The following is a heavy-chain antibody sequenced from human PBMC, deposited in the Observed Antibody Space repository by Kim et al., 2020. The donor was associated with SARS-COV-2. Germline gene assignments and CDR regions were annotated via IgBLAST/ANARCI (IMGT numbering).Heavy chain of an antibody. Sequence: GGSLRLSCAASGFTFDDYAMHWVRQAPGKGLEWVSLISGDGGSTYYADSVKGRFTISRDNSKNSLYLQMNSLRTEDTALYYCAKDFDSRTHPLLWFGELTGRPYYYYYGMDVWGQGTTVTVSS. CDR2: ISGDGGST. D-gene: IGHD3-10*01. J-gene: IGHJ6*02. CDR3: AKDFDSRTHPLLWFGELTGRPYYYYYGMDV. V-gene: IGHV3-43*02. CDR1: GFTFDDYA.